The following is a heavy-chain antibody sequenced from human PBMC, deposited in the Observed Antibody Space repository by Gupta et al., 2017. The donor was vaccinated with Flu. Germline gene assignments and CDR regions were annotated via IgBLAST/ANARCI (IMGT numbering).Heavy chain of an antibody. D-gene: IGHD3-10*01. Sequence: QVRLHQWGAGLLKPSETLSLTCALYGASYSNYFWSWIRPNQGKGLEWTGGIHRGGRTSYNPSLKSRVTISVYTFNYQFSLTLSSVTAAVTAVYSCSRGDYNNYQRPFDFLCHGTLVTVSS. CDR3: SRGDYNNYQRPFDF. CDR2: IHRGGRT. J-gene: IGHJ4*01. V-gene: IGHV4-34*01. CDR1: GASYSNYF.